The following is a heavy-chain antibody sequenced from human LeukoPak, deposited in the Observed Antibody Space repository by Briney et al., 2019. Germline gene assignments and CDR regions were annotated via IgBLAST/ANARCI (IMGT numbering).Heavy chain of an antibody. V-gene: IGHV3-23*01. J-gene: IGHJ4*02. Sequence: GGSLRLSCAPSEFSFSDYAMTWVRQAPGKGLEYVSSLGNTGVDTYYADSVKGRFSVSRDNSKNTLYLQMNSLRAEDTAVYYCARALYTAGDYWGQGTLVTVSS. CDR2: LGNTGVDT. CDR3: ARALYTAGDY. CDR1: EFSFSDYA. D-gene: IGHD2-8*01.